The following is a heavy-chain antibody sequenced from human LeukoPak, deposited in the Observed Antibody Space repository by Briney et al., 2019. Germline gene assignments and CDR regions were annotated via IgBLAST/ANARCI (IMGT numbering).Heavy chain of an antibody. CDR2: IYHSGST. D-gene: IGHD6-6*01. CDR1: GGSISRGGYY. Sequence: PSQTLSLTCTVSGGSISRGGYYWSWIRQPPGKGLEWIGYIYHSGSTYYNPSLKSRVTISVDRSKNQFSLKLSSVTAADTAVYYCARSDGYSSSSGRGGFDYWGQGTLVTVSS. J-gene: IGHJ4*02. CDR3: ARSDGYSSSSGRGGFDY. V-gene: IGHV4-30-2*01.